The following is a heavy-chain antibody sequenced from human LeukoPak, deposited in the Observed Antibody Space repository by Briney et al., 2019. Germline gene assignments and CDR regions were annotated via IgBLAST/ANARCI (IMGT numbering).Heavy chain of an antibody. Sequence: GGSLRLSCAASGFTFSNFGMSWVRKAPGKGLEWVAIINPDGSTTGYVDSVKGRFTISRDNAKNSLCLQLNSLRAEDTAVYYCVRDPGWGAFDIWGQGTMVTVSS. D-gene: IGHD3-16*01. CDR3: VRDPGWGAFDI. CDR1: GFTFSNFG. J-gene: IGHJ3*02. CDR2: INPDGSTT. V-gene: IGHV3-7*01.